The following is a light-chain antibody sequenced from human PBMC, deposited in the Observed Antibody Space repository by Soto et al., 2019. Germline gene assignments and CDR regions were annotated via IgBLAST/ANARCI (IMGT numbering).Light chain of an antibody. Sequence: DIQLTQSPSSLSASVGDRVTLICRASQDIRNYLSWYQQKPGTAPKLLVYAASTLQSGVPSRFSGSGSGTDFTFTINSLQPEDVATYFCQKYNFAPFTFGPGTKVEI. V-gene: IGKV1-27*01. J-gene: IGKJ3*01. CDR2: AAS. CDR1: QDIRNY. CDR3: QKYNFAPFT.